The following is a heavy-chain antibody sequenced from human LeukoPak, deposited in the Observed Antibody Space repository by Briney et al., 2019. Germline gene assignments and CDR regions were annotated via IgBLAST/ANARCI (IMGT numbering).Heavy chain of an antibody. V-gene: IGHV4-4*09. CDR3: ARHSGIAAAGTGYWFDP. J-gene: IGHJ5*02. CDR1: GGSISSYY. D-gene: IGHD6-13*01. CDR2: IYTSGST. Sequence: PSETLSLTCTVSGGSISSYYWSWIRQPPGKGLEWIGYIYTSGSTNYNPSLKSRVTISVDTSKNQFSLKLSSVTAADTAVYYCARHSGIAAAGTGYWFDPWGQGTLVTVSS.